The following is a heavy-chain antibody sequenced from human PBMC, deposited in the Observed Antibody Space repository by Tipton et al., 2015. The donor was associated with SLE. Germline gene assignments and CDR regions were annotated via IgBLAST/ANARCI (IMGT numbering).Heavy chain of an antibody. D-gene: IGHD3-22*01. J-gene: IGHJ4*02. CDR1: GFTFSGSA. CDR2: IRSKANSYAT. V-gene: IGHV3-73*01. Sequence: SLRLSCAASGFTFSGSAMHWVRQASGKGLEWVGRIRSKANSYATAYAASVKGRFTISRDDSKNTAYLQMNSLKTEDTAVYYCTRPHSSGSPPDYWGQGTLVTVSS. CDR3: TRPHSSGSPPDY.